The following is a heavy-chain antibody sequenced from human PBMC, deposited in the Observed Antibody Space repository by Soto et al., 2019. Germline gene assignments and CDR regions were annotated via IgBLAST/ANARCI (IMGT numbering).Heavy chain of an antibody. J-gene: IGHJ6*02. D-gene: IGHD2-2*01. CDR3: AREKYCISTSCYADYYYYGMDV. Sequence: QVQLQESGPGLVKPSQTLSLTCTVSGGSISSGDYYWSWIRQPPGKGLEWIGYIYYSGSTYYNPSLKSRVTISVDTSKNQFSLKLSSVTAADTAVYYCAREKYCISTSCYADYYYYGMDVWGQGTTVTVSS. CDR2: IYYSGST. CDR1: GGSISSGDYY. V-gene: IGHV4-30-4*01.